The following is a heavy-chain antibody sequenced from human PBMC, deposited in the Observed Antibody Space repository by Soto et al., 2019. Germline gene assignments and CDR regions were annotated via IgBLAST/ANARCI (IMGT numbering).Heavy chain of an antibody. Sequence: QITLKESGPTLVKPTQTLTLTCTFSGFSLSTSGVGVGWIRQPPGKALEWLALIYWDDGKRYSPSLKSRLTSTKDISKLQDVLTMTNMAPVDAATYDCALARHPYYYYGMDVWGQGTTVTVSS. CDR2: IYWDDGK. CDR1: GFSLSTSGVG. J-gene: IGHJ6*02. V-gene: IGHV2-5*02. CDR3: ALARHPYYYYGMDV.